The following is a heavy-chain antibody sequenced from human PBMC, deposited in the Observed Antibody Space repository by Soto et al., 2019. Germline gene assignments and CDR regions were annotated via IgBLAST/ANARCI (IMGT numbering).Heavy chain of an antibody. CDR3: ARVRGSYHSYGMDV. CDR1: GYTFTSYA. Sequence: QVPLVQSGAEVKKPGASVKVSCKASGYTFTSYAMHWVRQAPGQRLEWMGWINAGNGNTKYSQKFQGRVTITRDTSASTAYMELSSLRSEDTAVYYCARVRGSYHSYGMDVWGQGTTVTVSS. V-gene: IGHV1-3*01. J-gene: IGHJ6*02. CDR2: INAGNGNT. D-gene: IGHD3-16*01.